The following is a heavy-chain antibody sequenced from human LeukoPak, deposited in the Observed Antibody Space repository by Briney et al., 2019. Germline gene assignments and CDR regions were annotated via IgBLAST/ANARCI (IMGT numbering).Heavy chain of an antibody. V-gene: IGHV5-51*01. CDR1: GYRFSCYW. CDR3: AILTNCGGDCCYFHY. J-gene: IGHJ4*02. Sequence: GESLKISCTGSGYRFSCYWIGWVRQMPGKGLDWMGIIYPGDSDTRYSPSFQGQVTISADTSISTAYLQWSSLKASDTAMFYCAILTNCGGDCCYFHYWGQGTLVTVSS. D-gene: IGHD2-21*02. CDR2: IYPGDSDT.